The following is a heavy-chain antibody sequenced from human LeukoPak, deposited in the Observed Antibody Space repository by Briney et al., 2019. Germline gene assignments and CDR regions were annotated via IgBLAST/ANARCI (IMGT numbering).Heavy chain of an antibody. V-gene: IGHV3-66*01. J-gene: IGHJ4*02. CDR1: GFTVSSNY. D-gene: IGHD2/OR15-2a*01. CDR2: VYTGGAT. Sequence: GGSLRLSCAASGFTVSSNYLTWVRQAPGKGLEWVSLVYTGGATFYADSVKGRFTISRDNSKNTFYLQMDSLRAEDTAVYYCAKIFMGVDYWGQGTLVTVSS. CDR3: AKIFMGVDY.